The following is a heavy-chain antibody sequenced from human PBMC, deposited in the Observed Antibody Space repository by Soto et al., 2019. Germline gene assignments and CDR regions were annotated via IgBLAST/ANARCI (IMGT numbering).Heavy chain of an antibody. Sequence: QVQLQESGPGLVKPSQTLSLTCTVSGGSINSGGYYWTWIRQHPGKGLEWIGYIHYRGSTYYNPSLQRRVTTSVDTSKHHLSPPLSSPTAADTPVYYCVSEPSIWGPATLVTVPS. CDR3: VSEPSI. J-gene: IGHJ4*02. V-gene: IGHV4-31*03. CDR1: GGSINSGGYY. CDR2: IHYRGST.